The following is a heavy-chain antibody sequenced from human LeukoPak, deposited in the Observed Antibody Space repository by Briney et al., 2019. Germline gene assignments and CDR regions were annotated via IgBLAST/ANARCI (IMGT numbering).Heavy chain of an antibody. CDR1: GGSVSSGSYY. D-gene: IGHD5-18*01. CDR3: ARGPIQLWSSRSIDFGY. CDR2: IYYSWST. V-gene: IGHV4-61*01. Sequence: SEALSLTCTVSGGSVSSGSYYWSWIRQPPGKGLEWIGYIYYSWSTNYNPSLKSRVTISVDTSKNPFSLKLSSVTGADTAVYYCARGPIQLWSSRSIDFGYWGQGTLVTVSS. J-gene: IGHJ4*02.